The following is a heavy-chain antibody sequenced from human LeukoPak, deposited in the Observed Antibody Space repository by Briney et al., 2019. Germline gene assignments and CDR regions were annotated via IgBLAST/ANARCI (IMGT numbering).Heavy chain of an antibody. Sequence: SETLSLTCTVSGASISDTAWSWVRQPAGRGLEWIGRVFSSGATLYNPSLNGRVSMSVDASKKQVSLKVTPVTVADTAVYYCARERVNRMVRGVIGYSDYWGQGTLVTVSS. J-gene: IGHJ4*02. CDR2: VFSSGAT. V-gene: IGHV4-4*07. D-gene: IGHD3-10*01. CDR1: GASISDTA. CDR3: ARERVNRMVRGVIGYSDY.